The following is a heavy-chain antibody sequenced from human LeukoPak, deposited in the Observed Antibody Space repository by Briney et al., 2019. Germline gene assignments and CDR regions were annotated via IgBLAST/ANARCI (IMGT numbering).Heavy chain of an antibody. CDR2: ISGSGGST. CDR1: GFTFSSYA. CDR3: AKGYYDFWSGYYWLH. J-gene: IGHJ4*02. Sequence: PGGSLRLSCAASGFTFSSYAMSWVRQAPGKGLEWVSAISGSGGSTYYADSMKGRFTISRDNSKNTLYLQMNSLRAEDTAVYYCAKGYYDFWSGYYWLHWGQGTLVTVSS. D-gene: IGHD3-3*01. V-gene: IGHV3-23*01.